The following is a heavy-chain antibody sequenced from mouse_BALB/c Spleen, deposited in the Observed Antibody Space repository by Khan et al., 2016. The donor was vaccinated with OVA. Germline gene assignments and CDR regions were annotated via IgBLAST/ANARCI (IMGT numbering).Heavy chain of an antibody. V-gene: IGHV1-5*01. CDR1: GYTFTSYW. Sequence: EVQLQQSGTVLARPGASVKMSCKASGYTFTSYWMHWVKQRPGQGLEWIGDIYPGNTDTNYNQKFKGKAKLTAVTSTSTAYMELSSLTNEDSAFYCCTRRNWDVAWFAYWGQGTLVTVSA. D-gene: IGHD4-1*01. CDR3: TRRNWDVAWFAY. CDR2: IYPGNTDT. J-gene: IGHJ3*01.